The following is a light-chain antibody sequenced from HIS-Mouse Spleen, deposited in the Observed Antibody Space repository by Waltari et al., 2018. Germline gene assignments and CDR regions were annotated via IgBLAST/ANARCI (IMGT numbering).Light chain of an antibody. CDR1: SSDVGRDNL. V-gene: IGLV2-23*01. Sequence: QSALHQPASVSGSPGQSITVSCTGTSSDVGRDNLVTWYPQHPGKAPKLMIYEGSKRPSGVSNRFSGSKSGNTASLTISGLQAEDEADYYCCSYAGSSTWVFGGGTKLTVL. CDR2: EGS. J-gene: IGLJ3*02. CDR3: CSYAGSSTWV.